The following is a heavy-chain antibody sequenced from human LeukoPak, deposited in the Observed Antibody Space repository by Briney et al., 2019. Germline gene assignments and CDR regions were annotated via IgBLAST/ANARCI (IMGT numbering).Heavy chain of an antibody. CDR2: ISNDGSNK. CDR3: AKGEYTYGPGGFDY. Sequence: GRSLRLSCAASGFTVSTYGMHWVRQAPGKGLEWVAVISNDGSNKYYADSVKGRFTISRDNSKNTLYLQMNSLRAEDSAVYYCAKGEYTYGPGGFDYWGQGTLVTVSS. D-gene: IGHD5-18*01. J-gene: IGHJ4*02. V-gene: IGHV3-30*18. CDR1: GFTVSTYG.